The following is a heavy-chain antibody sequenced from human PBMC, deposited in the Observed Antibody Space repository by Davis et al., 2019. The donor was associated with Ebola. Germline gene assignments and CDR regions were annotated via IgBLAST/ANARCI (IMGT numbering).Heavy chain of an antibody. V-gene: IGHV1-69*05. Sequence: SVKVSCKASGGTFSSYAISWVRQAPGQELEWMGGIIPIFGTANYAQKLQGRVTMTTDTSTSTAYMELRSLRSDDTAVYYCARDSVVTPADYWGQGTLVTVSS. J-gene: IGHJ4*02. CDR3: ARDSVVTPADY. D-gene: IGHD4-23*01. CDR1: GGTFSSYA. CDR2: IIPIFGTA.